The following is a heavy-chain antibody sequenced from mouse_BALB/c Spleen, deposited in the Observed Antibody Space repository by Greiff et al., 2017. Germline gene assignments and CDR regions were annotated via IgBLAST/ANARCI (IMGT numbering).Heavy chain of an antibody. Sequence: QVQLKQPGAELVKPGASVKLSCKASGYTFTSYWMHWVKQRPGQGLEWIGEINPSNGRTNYNEKFKSKATLTVDKSSSTAYMQLSSLTSEDSAVYYCATYNPNWYFDVWGAGTTVTVSS. CDR1: GYTFTSYW. CDR2: INPSNGRT. CDR3: ATYNPNWYFDV. V-gene: IGHV1S81*02. J-gene: IGHJ1*01. D-gene: IGHD6-1*01.